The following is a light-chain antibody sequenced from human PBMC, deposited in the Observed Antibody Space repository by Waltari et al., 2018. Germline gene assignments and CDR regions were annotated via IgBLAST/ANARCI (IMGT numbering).Light chain of an antibody. V-gene: IGKV4-1*01. CDR1: QSLFSTSNHKNY. CDR3: QQYSSWT. Sequence: DIVLTQSPESLAVSLGARATINCKSSQSLFSTSNHKNYLAWFQQKPGQPPRLLIFWASTRESGVPDRFSASGSGTDFALTISSLQAEDVAVYYCQQYSSWTFGQGTRVDIK. J-gene: IGKJ1*01. CDR2: WAS.